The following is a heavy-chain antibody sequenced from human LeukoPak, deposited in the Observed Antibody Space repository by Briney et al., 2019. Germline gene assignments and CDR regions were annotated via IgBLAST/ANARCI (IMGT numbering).Heavy chain of an antibody. V-gene: IGHV3-23*01. CDR1: GITVSNYG. J-gene: IGHJ4*02. D-gene: IGHD3-22*01. Sequence: GGSLRLSCAVSGITVSNYGMSWVRQAPGKGLEWVAGISGSGGSTHYADSVKGRFTISRDNPRNTLYLQMNSLRPEDTAVYFCAKRGVVIRVIRVGFQKEAYYFDSWGQGALVTVSS. CDR3: AKRGVVIRVIRVGFQKEAYYFDS. CDR2: ISGSGGST.